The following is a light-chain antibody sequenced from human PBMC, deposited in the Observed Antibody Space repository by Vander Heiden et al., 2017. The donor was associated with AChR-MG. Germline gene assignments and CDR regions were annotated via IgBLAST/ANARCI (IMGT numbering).Light chain of an antibody. J-gene: IGKJ3*01. CDR2: DVS. CDR1: HAVTTF. CDR3: QQSYSPPFT. V-gene: IGKV1-39*01. Sequence: DLQMTPSPSSLSASAGDRVTIPCRASHAVTTFLNWYQQKPGKAPTLLIYDVSTLRSGVPSRFSGGGSGTEFTLTISSLQPEDFATYYCQQSYSPPFTFGPGTKVDIK.